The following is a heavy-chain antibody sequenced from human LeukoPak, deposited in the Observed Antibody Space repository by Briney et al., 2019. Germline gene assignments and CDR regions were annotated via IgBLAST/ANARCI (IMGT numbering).Heavy chain of an antibody. Sequence: SETLSLTCTVSGGSISSYYWSWIRQPPGKGLEWIGYIYYSGTTTYNPSLKSRVTISLDTSKKQFSLKLSSVTAADTAVYYCASLDTGSYLRLDYWGQGTLVTVSS. CDR1: GGSISSYY. CDR3: ASLDTGSYLRLDY. J-gene: IGHJ4*02. D-gene: IGHD1-26*01. CDR2: IYYSGTT. V-gene: IGHV4-59*01.